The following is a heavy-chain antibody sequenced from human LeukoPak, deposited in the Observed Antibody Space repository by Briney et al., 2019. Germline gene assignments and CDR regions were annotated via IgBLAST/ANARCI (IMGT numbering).Heavy chain of an antibody. CDR2: IYSGGST. D-gene: IGHD1-26*01. J-gene: IGHJ2*01. Sequence: PGGSLRLSCAASGFTVSNNYINWVRQAPGKGLEWVSVIYSGGSTDYADSVKGRFTISRDNSRNTLYLQMNNLRAEDTAVYYCARDGGYGSYVSPSNWYFCVWARNTLVTVSS. V-gene: IGHV3-53*01. CDR1: GFTVSNNY. CDR3: ARDGGYGSYVSPSNWYFCV.